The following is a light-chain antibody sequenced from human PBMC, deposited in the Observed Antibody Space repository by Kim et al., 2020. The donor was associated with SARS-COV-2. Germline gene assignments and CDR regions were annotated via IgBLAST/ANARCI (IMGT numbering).Light chain of an antibody. V-gene: IGLV3-21*04. CDR2: YDS. CDR1: NIGSKS. Sequence: APGKTAGITCGGNNIGSKSVHWYQQRPGQAPVLVISYDSDRPSGSPERFSGSNSGNTATLTISSVEAGDEADYYCQLWDSTSDHVVFGGGTQLTVL. CDR3: QLWDSTSDHVV. J-gene: IGLJ2*01.